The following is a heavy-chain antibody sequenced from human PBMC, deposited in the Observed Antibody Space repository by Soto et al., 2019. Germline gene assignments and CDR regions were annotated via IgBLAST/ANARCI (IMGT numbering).Heavy chain of an antibody. CDR3: ARRRRSPYYFGMDV. CDR2: SYHSGST. J-gene: IGHJ6*02. Sequence: SETLSLTCAVSGGSISSGGYSWSWIRQPPGKGLEWIGYSYHSGSTYYNPSLKSRVTISVDRSKNQFSLKLSSVTAADTAVYYCARRRRSPYYFGMDVWGQETTVTVSS. CDR1: GGSISSGGYS. V-gene: IGHV4-30-2*01.